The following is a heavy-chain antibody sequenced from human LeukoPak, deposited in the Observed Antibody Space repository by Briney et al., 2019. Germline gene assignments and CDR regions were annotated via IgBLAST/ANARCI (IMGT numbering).Heavy chain of an antibody. V-gene: IGHV3-23*01. CDR2: ISGSGGST. CDR3: AKELYSSSWCDY. J-gene: IGHJ4*02. Sequence: GGSLRLSCAVSGFTFNSFAMSWVRQAPGKGLEWVSAISGSGGSTYYADSVKGRFTISRDNSENTLYLQMNSLRAEDTAVYYCAKELYSSSWCDYWGQGTLVTVSS. CDR1: GFTFNSFA. D-gene: IGHD6-13*01.